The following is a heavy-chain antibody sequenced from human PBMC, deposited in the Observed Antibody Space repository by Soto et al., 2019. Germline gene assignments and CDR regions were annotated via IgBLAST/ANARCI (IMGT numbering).Heavy chain of an antibody. Sequence: GGSLRLSCAASGFTFTSYYMSWVRQAQGKGLEWVANVSEDGSERYYVDSVKGRFTVSRDNAKNSLYLQMNSLRAEDTAVYYCAKWGGAESDYWGQGTLVAVSS. J-gene: IGHJ4*02. CDR2: VSEDGSER. D-gene: IGHD1-26*01. CDR1: GFTFTSYY. V-gene: IGHV3-7*01. CDR3: AKWGGAESDY.